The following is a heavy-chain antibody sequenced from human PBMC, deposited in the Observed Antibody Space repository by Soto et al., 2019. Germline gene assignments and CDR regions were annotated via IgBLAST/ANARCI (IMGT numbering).Heavy chain of an antibody. CDR3: ARDRYCISTSCYPDY. Sequence: GGSLRLSCAASGFTVSSNYMSWVRQAPGKGLEWVSVIYSGGSTYYADSVKGRFTISRDNSKNTLYLQMNSLRAEDTAVYYCARDRYCISTSCYPDYWGQGTLVTVSS. V-gene: IGHV3-66*01. CDR1: GFTVSSNY. J-gene: IGHJ4*02. D-gene: IGHD2-2*01. CDR2: IYSGGST.